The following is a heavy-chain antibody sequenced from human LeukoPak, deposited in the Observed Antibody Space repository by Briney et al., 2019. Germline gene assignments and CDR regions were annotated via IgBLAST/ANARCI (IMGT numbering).Heavy chain of an antibody. CDR1: GGSISSYY. J-gene: IGHJ4*02. CDR2: IYTSGST. D-gene: IGHD3-22*01. V-gene: IGHV4-4*07. CDR3: ARSDDSRGYQLAY. Sequence: SETLSLTCTVSGGSISSYYWSWIRQPAGKGLEWIGRIYTSGSTNYNPSLKSRVTMSVDTSKNQFSLKLNSVTAADTAVYYCARSDDSRGYQLAYGGQETLVPSPQ.